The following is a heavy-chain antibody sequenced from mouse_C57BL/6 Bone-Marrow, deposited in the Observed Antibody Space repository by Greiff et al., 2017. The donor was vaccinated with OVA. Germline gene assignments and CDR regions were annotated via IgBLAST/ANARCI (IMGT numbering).Heavy chain of an antibody. V-gene: IGHV7-1*01. CDR2: SRNKANDYTT. CDR3: ARDASGSSFSSYWYFDV. D-gene: IGHD1-1*01. CDR1: GFTFSDFY. J-gene: IGHJ1*03. Sequence: LVESGGGLVQSGRSLRLSCATSGFTFSDFYMEWVRQAPGKGLEWIAASRNKANDYTTEYSASVKGRFIVSRDTSQSILYLQMNALRAEDTAIYYCARDASGSSFSSYWYFDVWGTGTTVTVSS.